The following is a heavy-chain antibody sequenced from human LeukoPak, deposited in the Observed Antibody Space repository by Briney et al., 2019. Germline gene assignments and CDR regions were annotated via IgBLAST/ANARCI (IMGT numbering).Heavy chain of an antibody. CDR3: AKTVVVITFRFDS. CDR1: GFTFSSYA. D-gene: IGHD2-21*01. CDR2: ISGSGGNT. V-gene: IGHV3-23*01. J-gene: IGHJ4*02. Sequence: GGSLRLSCAASGFTFSSYAMSWVRQAPGKGLEWVSAISGSGGNTYYADSVKGRSTISRDNSKNTLDLQMNSLRAEDTAIYYCAKTVVVITFRFDSWGQGSLVTVSS.